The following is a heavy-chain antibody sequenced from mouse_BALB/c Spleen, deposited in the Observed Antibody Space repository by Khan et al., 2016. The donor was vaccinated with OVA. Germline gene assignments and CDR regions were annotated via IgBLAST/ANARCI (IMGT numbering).Heavy chain of an antibody. CDR3: ARCCYGGSCDYYTMDY. CDR2: ISTSGSYT. CDR1: GFTFSTYG. D-gene: IGHD1-1*01. Sequence: EVELVESGGDLVKPGGSLKLSCAASGFTFSTYGMSWVRQTPDKRLEWVAIISTSGSYTYYPDSVKGRFTISRDNAKNTLFLQMSRQKSDDTAINSGARCCYGGSCDYYTMDYWGQGTSVTVSS. V-gene: IGHV5-6*01. J-gene: IGHJ4*01.